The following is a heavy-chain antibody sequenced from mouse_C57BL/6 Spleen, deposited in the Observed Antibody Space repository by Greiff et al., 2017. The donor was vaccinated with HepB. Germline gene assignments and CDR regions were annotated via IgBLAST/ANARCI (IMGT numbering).Heavy chain of an antibody. Sequence: VQLQESGPELVKPGASVKISCKASGYAFSSSWMNWVKQRPGKGLEWIGRIYPGDGDTNYNGKFKGKAILTADKSSSTAYMQRSSLTSEDSAVSFCADGYYDWFAYWGQGTLVTVSA. V-gene: IGHV1-82*01. CDR3: ADGYYDWFAY. CDR2: IYPGDGDT. D-gene: IGHD2-3*01. J-gene: IGHJ3*01. CDR1: GYAFSSSW.